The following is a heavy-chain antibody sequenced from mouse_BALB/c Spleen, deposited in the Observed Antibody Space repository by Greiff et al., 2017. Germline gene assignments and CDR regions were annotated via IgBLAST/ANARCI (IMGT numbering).Heavy chain of an antibody. CDR3: TRENWDPYYYAMDY. J-gene: IGHJ4*01. CDR2: IRLKSNNYAT. V-gene: IGHV6-6*02. Sequence: EVQGVESGGGLVQPGGSMKLSCVASGFTFSNYWMNWVRQSPEKGLEWVAEIRLKSNNYATHYAESVKGRFTISRDDSKSSVYLQMNNLRAEDTGIYYCTRENWDPYYYAMDYWGQGTSVTVSS. CDR1: GFTFSNYW. D-gene: IGHD4-1*01.